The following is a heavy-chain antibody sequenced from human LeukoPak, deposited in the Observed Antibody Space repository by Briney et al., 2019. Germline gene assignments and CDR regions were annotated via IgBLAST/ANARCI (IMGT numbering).Heavy chain of an antibody. CDR1: GYTFTSYY. J-gene: IGHJ6*03. CDR3: ARERGTGYYYYYYMDV. CDR2: INPSGGST. D-gene: IGHD3-16*01. V-gene: IGHV1-46*01. Sequence: ASVKVSCKASGYTFTSYYMHWVRQAPGQGLEWMGIINPSGGSTSYAQKFQGRVTMTRDMSTSTVYMELSSLRSEDTAVYYCARERGTGYYYYYYMDVWGKGTTVTVSS.